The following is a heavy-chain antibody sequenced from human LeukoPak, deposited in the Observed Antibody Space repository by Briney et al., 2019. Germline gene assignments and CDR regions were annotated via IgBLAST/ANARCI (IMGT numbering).Heavy chain of an antibody. D-gene: IGHD5-18*01. V-gene: IGHV3-64D*06. J-gene: IGHJ4*02. Sequence: PGGSLRLSCSASGFTFSTYAMDWVRQAPGKGLEYVSAISSNGGSTYYADSVKGRFTISRDNSKNILYLQMSSLRAEDTAVYYCVKDRWIQLWGNFDYWGQGTLVTVSS. CDR2: ISSNGGST. CDR1: GFTFSTYA. CDR3: VKDRWIQLWGNFDY.